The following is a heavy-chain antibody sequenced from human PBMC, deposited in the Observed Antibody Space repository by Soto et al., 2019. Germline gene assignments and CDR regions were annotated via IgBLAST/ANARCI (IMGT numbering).Heavy chain of an antibody. J-gene: IGHJ5*02. V-gene: IGHV3-23*01. CDR1: GFTFGTYA. D-gene: IGHD5-18*01. CDR2: ISGSGDST. CDR3: AKDRSVDTRDWFDP. Sequence: EVQLLESGGGLVQPGGSLRLSCAASGFTFGTYAMSWVCQAPGKGLEWVSSISGSGDSTYYADSVKGRFSISRDNSKNTLYLQMNSLRAEDTAVYYCAKDRSVDTRDWFDPWGQGTLVTVSS.